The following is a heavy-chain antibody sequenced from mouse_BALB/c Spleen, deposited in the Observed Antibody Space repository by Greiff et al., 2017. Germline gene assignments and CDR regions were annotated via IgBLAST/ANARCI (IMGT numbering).Heavy chain of an antibody. V-gene: IGHV5-6-3*01. CDR1: GFTFSSYG. CDR2: INSNGGST. D-gene: IGHD4-1*01. CDR3: ARDGELTGYYFDY. Sequence: EVKLMESGGGLVQPGGSLKLSCAASGFTFSSYGMSWVRQTPDKRLELVATINSNGGSTYYPDSVKGRFTISRDNAKNTLYLQMSSLKSEDTAMYYCARDGELTGYYFDYWGQGTTLTVSS. J-gene: IGHJ2*01.